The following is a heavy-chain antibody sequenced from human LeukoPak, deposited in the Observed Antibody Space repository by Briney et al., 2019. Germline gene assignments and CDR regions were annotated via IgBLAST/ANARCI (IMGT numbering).Heavy chain of an antibody. D-gene: IGHD5-12*01. CDR1: GFTFSSYG. CDR2: ISYDGSNK. CDR3: AKDRLSGYDSFDY. V-gene: IGHV3-30*18. Sequence: TGGSLRLSCAASGFTFSSYGMHWVRQAPGKGLEWVAVISYDGSNKYYADSVKGRFTISRDNSKNTLYLQMNSLRAEDTAVYYCAKDRLSGYDSFDYWGQGTLVTVSS. J-gene: IGHJ4*02.